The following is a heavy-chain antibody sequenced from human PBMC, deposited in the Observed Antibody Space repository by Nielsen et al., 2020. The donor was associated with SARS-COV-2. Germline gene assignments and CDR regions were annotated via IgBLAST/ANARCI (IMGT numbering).Heavy chain of an antibody. CDR2: IKQDGSEK. D-gene: IGHD3-3*01. V-gene: IGHV3-7*01. J-gene: IGHJ4*02. Sequence: GSLRLSCAASGFTFSSYWMSWVRQAPGKGLEWVANIKQDGSEKYYVDSVKGRFTISRDNAKNSLYLQMNSLRAEDTAVYYCARDLDDFWSGYRYFDYWGQGTLVTVSS. CDR3: ARDLDDFWSGYRYFDY. CDR1: GFTFSSYW.